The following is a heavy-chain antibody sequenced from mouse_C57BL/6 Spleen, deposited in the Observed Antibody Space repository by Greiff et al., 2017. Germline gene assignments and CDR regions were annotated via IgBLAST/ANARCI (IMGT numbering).Heavy chain of an antibody. Sequence: DVMLVESGGRLVKPGGSLKLFCAASGFTFSDHGMPWVRQAPEKGLEWVPYISSGSSTIFSADTVKGRFTISRDNVKNTLFLQMTSLRSEDTAMYYCARRGRGVYYAMDYWGQGPSVTVSS. V-gene: IGHV5-17*01. J-gene: IGHJ4*01. CDR3: ARRGRGVYYAMDY. CDR1: GFTFSDHG. CDR2: ISSGSSTI. D-gene: IGHD3-3*01.